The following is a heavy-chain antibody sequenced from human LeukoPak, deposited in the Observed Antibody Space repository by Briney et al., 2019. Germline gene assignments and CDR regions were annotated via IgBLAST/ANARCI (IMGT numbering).Heavy chain of an antibody. Sequence: PSETLSLTCTVSGGSISSSSYYWGRIRQPPVKGLEWIGSIYYSGSTYYNPSLKSRVTISVDTSKNQFSLKLSSVTAADTAVYYCASCKGNVDTAMVRAWGQGTLVTVSS. J-gene: IGHJ5*02. CDR1: GGSISSSSYY. D-gene: IGHD5-18*01. V-gene: IGHV4-39*07. CDR3: ASCKGNVDTAMVRA. CDR2: IYYSGST.